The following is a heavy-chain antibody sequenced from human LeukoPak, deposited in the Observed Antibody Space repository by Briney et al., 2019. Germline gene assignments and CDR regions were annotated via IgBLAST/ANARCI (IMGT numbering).Heavy chain of an antibody. D-gene: IGHD6-13*01. J-gene: IGHJ4*02. V-gene: IGHV4-4*07. Sequence: SETLSLICTVSGGSISSYYWSWIRQPAGKGLEWIGRIYTSGSTNYNPSLKSRVTMSVDTSKNQFSLKLSSVTAADTAVFYCARDLQLVREVGFDYWGQGTLVTVSS. CDR1: GGSISSYY. CDR2: IYTSGST. CDR3: ARDLQLVREVGFDY.